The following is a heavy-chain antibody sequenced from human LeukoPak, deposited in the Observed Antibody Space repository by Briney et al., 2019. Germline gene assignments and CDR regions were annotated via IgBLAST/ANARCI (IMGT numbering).Heavy chain of an antibody. CDR2: ISWNSGSI. V-gene: IGHV3-9*01. Sequence: PGGSLRLSCAASGFTFDDYAMHWVRQAPGKGLEWVSGISWNSGSIGYADSVKGRFTISRDNAKNSLYLQMNSLRAEDTALYYCAKEYDGGKYFDYWGQGTLVTVSS. D-gene: IGHD4-17*01. CDR1: GFTFDDYA. J-gene: IGHJ4*02. CDR3: AKEYDGGKYFDY.